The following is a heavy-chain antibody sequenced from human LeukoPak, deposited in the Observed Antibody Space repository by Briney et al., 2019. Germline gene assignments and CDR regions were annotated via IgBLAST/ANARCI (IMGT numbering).Heavy chain of an antibody. CDR2: ISGSGGST. J-gene: IGHJ4*02. V-gene: IGHV3-23*01. Sequence: GGSLRLSCAASGFTFSSYAMSWVRQAPGKGLEWVSAISGSGGSTYYADSAKGRFTISRDNSKNTLYLQMNSLRAEDTAVYYCAKDRGYSYGWYDYWGQGTLVTVSS. CDR3: AKDRGYSYGWYDY. CDR1: GFTFSSYA. D-gene: IGHD5-18*01.